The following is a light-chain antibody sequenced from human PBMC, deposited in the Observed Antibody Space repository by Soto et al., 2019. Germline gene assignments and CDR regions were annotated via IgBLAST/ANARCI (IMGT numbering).Light chain of an antibody. Sequence: DIQMTQSPSSLAASVGDRVTISCRASQGISNYLAWYQQKPGKVPKLLIYAASTLQSGVSSRFSGGGSGTDYTLTISSLQREDVATYYCQKYDWPPFTFGPGTKLEI. V-gene: IGKV1-27*01. J-gene: IGKJ3*01. CDR1: QGISNY. CDR3: QKYDWPPFT. CDR2: AAS.